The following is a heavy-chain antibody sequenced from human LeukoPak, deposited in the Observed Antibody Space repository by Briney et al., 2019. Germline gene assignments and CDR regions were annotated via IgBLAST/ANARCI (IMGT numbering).Heavy chain of an antibody. CDR3: ARGMTMSRGNYRGRDDAFDI. J-gene: IGHJ3*02. CDR1: GGSISSFY. V-gene: IGHV4-59*01. Sequence: PSETLSLTCTLSGGSISSFYWSWIRQSPGKGLEWIGHPYYTGNTKYNPSLESRVSISAETSRKQFSLKMTSVTPADTGVYFCARGMTMSRGNYRGRDDAFDIWGPGTRVTVSS. D-gene: IGHD3-10*01. CDR2: PYYTGNT.